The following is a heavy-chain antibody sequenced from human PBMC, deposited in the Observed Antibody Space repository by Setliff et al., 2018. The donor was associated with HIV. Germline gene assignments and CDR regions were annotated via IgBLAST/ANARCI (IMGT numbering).Heavy chain of an antibody. D-gene: IGHD3-10*01. CDR3: ARGRWFGQLESSFDH. V-gene: IGHV3-11*04. Sequence: GGSLRLSCAVSGFTFSDYYMSWIRQTPGKELEWISHISKSGSTKYYADSVKGRFTISRDDSKNTLYLQMNSLRAEDTAVYYCARGRWFGQLESSFDHWGLGTLVTSPQ. CDR2: ISKSGSTK. J-gene: IGHJ4*02. CDR1: GFTFSDYY.